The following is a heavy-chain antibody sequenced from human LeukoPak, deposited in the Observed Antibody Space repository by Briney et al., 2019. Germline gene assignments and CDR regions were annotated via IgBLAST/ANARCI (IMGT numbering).Heavy chain of an antibody. Sequence: PGGSLRLSCAASGFTFSSYGMHWVRQAPGKGLEWVAVIWYDGSNKYYVDSVKGRFTISRDNSKNTLYLQMNSLRAEDTAVYYCASGLEWELPRYLVGDAFDIWGQGTMVTVSS. CDR1: GFTFSSYG. V-gene: IGHV3-33*08. D-gene: IGHD1-26*01. J-gene: IGHJ3*02. CDR3: ASGLEWELPRYLVGDAFDI. CDR2: IWYDGSNK.